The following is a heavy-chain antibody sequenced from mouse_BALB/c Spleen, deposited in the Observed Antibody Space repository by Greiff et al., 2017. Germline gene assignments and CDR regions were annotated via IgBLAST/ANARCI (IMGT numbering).Heavy chain of an antibody. CDR3: TNGRWYFDV. J-gene: IGHJ1*01. Sequence: VQRVESGAELVKPGASVKLSCKASGYTFTSYYMYWVKQRPGQGLEWIGEINPSNGGTNFNEKFKSKATLTVDKSSSTAYMQLSSLTSEDSAVYYCTNGRWYFDVWGAGTTGTVSS. CDR1: GYTFTSYY. CDR2: INPSNGGT. V-gene: IGHV1S81*02.